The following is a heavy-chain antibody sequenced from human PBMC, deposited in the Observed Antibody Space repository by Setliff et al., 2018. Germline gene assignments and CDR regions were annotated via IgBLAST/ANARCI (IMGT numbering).Heavy chain of an antibody. CDR3: ASCRYQVPYDY. CDR1: GESSSGYY. Sequence: SETLSLTCAIYGESSSGYYWSWIRQSPGKTLEWIGEIMDGRDTVYNPSLKSRVTIFVDTSKNQFSLNLNSVTAADTGVYYCASCRYQVPYDYWGQGILVTVSS. J-gene: IGHJ4*02. V-gene: IGHV4-34*12. CDR2: IMDGRDT. D-gene: IGHD2-2*01.